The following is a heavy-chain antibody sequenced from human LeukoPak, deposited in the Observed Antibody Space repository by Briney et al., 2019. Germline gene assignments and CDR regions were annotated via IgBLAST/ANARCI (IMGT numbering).Heavy chain of an antibody. CDR3: ARALYSSSIDY. Sequence: PSETLSLTCAVYGGSFTGYYWSWIRQSPGEGLEWIGEINRSGATNYNPSLKSRVTISVDRSKNQFSLKLSSVTAADTAVYYCARALYSSSIDYWGQGTLVTVSS. CDR1: GGSFTGYY. J-gene: IGHJ4*02. CDR2: INRSGAT. D-gene: IGHD6-6*01. V-gene: IGHV4-34*01.